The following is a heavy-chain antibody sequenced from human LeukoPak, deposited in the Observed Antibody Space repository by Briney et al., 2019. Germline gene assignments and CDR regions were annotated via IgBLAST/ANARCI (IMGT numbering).Heavy chain of an antibody. CDR1: GGSISSGDYY. V-gene: IGHV4-30-4*01. D-gene: IGHD2-2*01. Sequence: PSQTLSLTCTVSGGSISSGDYYWSWIRQPPGKGLEWIGYIYYSGSTYYNPSLKSRVTISVDTSKNQFSLKLSSVTAADTAVYYCARDLLGYCSSTSCLEDAFDIWGQGTMVTVSS. J-gene: IGHJ3*02. CDR3: ARDLLGYCSSTSCLEDAFDI. CDR2: IYYSGST.